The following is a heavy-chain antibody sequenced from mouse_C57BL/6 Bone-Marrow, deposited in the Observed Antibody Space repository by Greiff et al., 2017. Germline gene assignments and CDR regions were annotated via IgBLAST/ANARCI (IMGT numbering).Heavy chain of an antibody. Sequence: EVKLQQSGPELVKPGASVKISCKASGYTFTDYYMNWVKQSHGKSLEWIGDITPNNGGTSYNQKLKGKATLTVDKSSSTAYMELRSLTSEDSAVYYCARDYYGSSWYFDYWGQGTILTVSS. V-gene: IGHV1-26*01. J-gene: IGHJ2*01. CDR2: ITPNNGGT. CDR3: ARDYYGSSWYFDY. CDR1: GYTFTDYY. D-gene: IGHD1-1*01.